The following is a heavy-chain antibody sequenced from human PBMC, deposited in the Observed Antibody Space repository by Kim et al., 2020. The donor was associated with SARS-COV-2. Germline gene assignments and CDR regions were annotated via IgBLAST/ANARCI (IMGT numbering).Heavy chain of an antibody. Sequence: QKFQGRVTITRDTSESTAYMELSSLRSEETAVYYCASGGVWFGESTFDYWGQGTLVTVSS. V-gene: IGHV1-3*01. J-gene: IGHJ4*02. D-gene: IGHD3-10*01. CDR3: ASGGVWFGESTFDY.